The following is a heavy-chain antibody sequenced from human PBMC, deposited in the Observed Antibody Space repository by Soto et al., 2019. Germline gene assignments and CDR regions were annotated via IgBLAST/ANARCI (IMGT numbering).Heavy chain of an antibody. Sequence: EVRLSESGGGLARPGGSLRLSCEASGLNFAGYAMSWVRQAPGKGLDWVSSLSSSGEKTYYSDSVRGRFTISRDNTKNTVYLQMNTLSADDTAVYFCAKESLFPSIQGIITNWGQGVVVTVCS. CDR2: LSSSGEKT. CDR1: GLNFAGYA. J-gene: IGHJ4*02. CDR3: AKESLFPSIQGIITN. V-gene: IGHV3-23*01. D-gene: IGHD2-2*01.